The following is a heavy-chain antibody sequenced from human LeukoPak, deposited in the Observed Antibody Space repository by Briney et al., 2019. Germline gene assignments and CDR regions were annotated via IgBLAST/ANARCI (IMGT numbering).Heavy chain of an antibody. D-gene: IGHD1-26*01. J-gene: IGHJ4*02. CDR1: GFTFGVYA. CDR3: TRVAITLVGSYDHYFDY. Sequence: PGGSLRLSCAASGFTFGVYAMRWVRQAPGKGREWVSLIRSKAYGGTPEYAASVKDRFTISRDDSKSIAYLQMSSLKTEDTAVHYCTRVAITLVGSYDHYFDYWGQGTLVTVSS. CDR2: IRSKAYGGTP. V-gene: IGHV3-49*04.